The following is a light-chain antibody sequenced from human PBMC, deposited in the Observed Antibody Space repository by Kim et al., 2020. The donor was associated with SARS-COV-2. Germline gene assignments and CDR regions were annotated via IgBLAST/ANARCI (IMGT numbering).Light chain of an antibody. V-gene: IGKV3-11*01. Sequence: LSPGHRAPLPCRASQSVSRSLAWYQQKPGQAPRLLIYDASNRATGIPARFSGSGSGTDFTLTISSLEPEDFAVYYCQQRSNWLGTFGPGTKVDIK. CDR1: QSVSRS. J-gene: IGKJ3*01. CDR2: DAS. CDR3: QQRSNWLGT.